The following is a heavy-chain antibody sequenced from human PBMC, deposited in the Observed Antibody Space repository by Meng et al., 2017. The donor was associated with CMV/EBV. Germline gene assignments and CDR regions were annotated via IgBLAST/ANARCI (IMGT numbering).Heavy chain of an antibody. CDR1: GFTFDDYA. CDR2: INWNSGDI. J-gene: IGHJ4*02. Sequence: SLKISCAASGFTFDDYAMHWGRQAPGKGLEWVSGINWNSGDIGYADSVKGRFTISRDNAKNSLYLQMNSLRDEDTALYYCAKDIRGYWYSLEYWGQGTLVTVSS. CDR3: AKDIRGYWYSLEY. D-gene: IGHD5-12*01. V-gene: IGHV3-9*01.